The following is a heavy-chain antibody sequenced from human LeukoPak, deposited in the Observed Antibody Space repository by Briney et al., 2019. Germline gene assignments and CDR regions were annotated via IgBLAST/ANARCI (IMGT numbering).Heavy chain of an antibody. V-gene: IGHV1-69*01. Sequence: GASVKVSCKASGGTFSSYAISWVRQAPGQGLEWMGGIIPIFGTANYAQKFQGRVTITADESTSTAYMELSSLRSEGTAVYYCARGPFIGAFDIWGQGSMVTVSS. CDR1: GGTFSSYA. J-gene: IGHJ3*02. CDR2: IIPIFGTA. CDR3: ARGPFIGAFDI. D-gene: IGHD2-15*01.